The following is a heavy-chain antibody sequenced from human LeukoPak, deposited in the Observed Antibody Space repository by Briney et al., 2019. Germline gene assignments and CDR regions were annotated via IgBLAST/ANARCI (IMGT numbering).Heavy chain of an antibody. CDR1: GYTFTSYG. CDR3: ARDPREWYEPYYFDY. Sequence: ASVKVSCKASGYTFTSYGISWVRQAPGQGLEWMGWISAYNGNTNYAQKLQGRVTMTTDTSTSTAYMELRSLRSDDTAVYYCARDPREWYEPYYFDYWGQGTLVTVSS. J-gene: IGHJ4*02. V-gene: IGHV1-18*01. D-gene: IGHD2-8*01. CDR2: ISAYNGNT.